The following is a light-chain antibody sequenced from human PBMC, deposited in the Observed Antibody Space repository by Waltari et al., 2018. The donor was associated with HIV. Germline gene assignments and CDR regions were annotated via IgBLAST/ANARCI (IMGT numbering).Light chain of an antibody. CDR2: TNT. J-gene: IGLJ2*01. Sequence: QSSPTPPPPSFWAPGARVPIPLHWPKSTNFRATYDFQLYQNFPGTGPRLIISTNTNRPSGVPDRFSASKSGTSASLAIIGLQAEDEADYYCQSFDRLSASPIFGGGTRLTV. CDR1: KSTNFRATYD. V-gene: IGLV1-40*01. CDR3: QSFDRLSASPI.